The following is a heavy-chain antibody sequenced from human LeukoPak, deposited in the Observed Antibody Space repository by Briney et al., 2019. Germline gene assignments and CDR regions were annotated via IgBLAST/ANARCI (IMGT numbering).Heavy chain of an antibody. V-gene: IGHV3-48*03. CDR1: GFTFCSYE. CDR2: ISSSGSTI. CDR3: ASELAAAAGAIDY. J-gene: IGHJ4*02. D-gene: IGHD6-13*01. Sequence: GGSLRLSCAASGFTFCSYEMNWVRQAPGKGLEWVSYISSSGSTIYYADSVKGRFTISRDNAKNSLYLQMNSLRAEDTAVYYCASELAAAAGAIDYWGQGTLVTVSS.